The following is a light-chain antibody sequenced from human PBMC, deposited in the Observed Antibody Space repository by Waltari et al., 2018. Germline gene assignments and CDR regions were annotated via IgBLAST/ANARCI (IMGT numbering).Light chain of an antibody. J-gene: IGLJ2*01. CDR2: EVS. CDR3: CSYAGSSTLV. CDR1: SSDVGSYNL. Sequence: QSALTQPASVSGSPGQSITISCTGTSSDVGSYNLVSWYQQHPGKALKLMIYEVSKRPSGFSNRFSGPKSGDTASLTISGLQAEDEADCYCCSYAGSSTLVFGGGTKLTVL. V-gene: IGLV2-23*02.